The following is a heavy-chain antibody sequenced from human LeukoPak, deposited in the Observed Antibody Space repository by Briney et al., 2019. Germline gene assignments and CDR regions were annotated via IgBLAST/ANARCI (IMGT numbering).Heavy chain of an antibody. Sequence: ASVKVSCKASGYTFTSYGISWVRQAPGQGLEWMGWISTYNGNTNYAQKLQGRVTMTTDTSTSTAYMELRSLRSDDTAFYYCAREVSAGLGPGSGELSYWHFDLWGRGTLVTVSS. CDR2: ISTYNGNT. CDR3: AREVSAGLGPGSGELSYWHFDL. D-gene: IGHD3-10*01. CDR1: GYTFTSYG. V-gene: IGHV1-18*01. J-gene: IGHJ2*01.